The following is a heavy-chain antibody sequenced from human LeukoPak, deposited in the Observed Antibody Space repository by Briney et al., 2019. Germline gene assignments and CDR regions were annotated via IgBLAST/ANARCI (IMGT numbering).Heavy chain of an antibody. CDR2: IKSKTFGGTT. Sequence: GGSLRLSCAASGFTFSSYSMKWVRQAPGKGLEWVGRIKSKTFGGTTDYAAPVKGRFTISRDDSKNTLYLHMNTLKTEDTAIYYCTTLGVFDYWGQGTLVTVSS. V-gene: IGHV3-15*01. D-gene: IGHD3-16*01. CDR3: TTLGVFDY. CDR1: GFTFSSYS. J-gene: IGHJ4*02.